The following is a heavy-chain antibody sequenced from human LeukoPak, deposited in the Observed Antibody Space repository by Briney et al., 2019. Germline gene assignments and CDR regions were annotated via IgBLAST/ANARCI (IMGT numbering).Heavy chain of an antibody. D-gene: IGHD6-13*01. J-gene: IGHJ4*02. V-gene: IGHV1-2*02. CDR2: INPNSGGT. CDR3: ARDLYSSSWLGDY. CDR1: GYXFTGYY. Sequence: ASVKVSCKASGYXFTGYYMHWVRQAPGQGLEWMGWINPNSGGTNYAQKFQGRVTMTRDTSISTAYMELSRLRFDDTAVYYCARDLYSSSWLGDYWGQGTLVTVSS.